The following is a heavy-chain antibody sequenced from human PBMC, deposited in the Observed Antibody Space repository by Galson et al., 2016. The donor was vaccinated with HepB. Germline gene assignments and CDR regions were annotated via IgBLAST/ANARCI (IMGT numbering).Heavy chain of an antibody. Sequence: SLRLSCAASGFDFSDHYMDWVRQAPGKGLEWVGRIRNKANSYITEYAASVRGRFIISRDDSKNSLYLQMNSLQSEDTAVYYCIRVALSVGARFFESWGQGTLVTVSS. V-gene: IGHV3-72*01. CDR1: GFDFSDHY. CDR3: IRVALSVGARFFES. D-gene: IGHD3-3*01. J-gene: IGHJ4*02. CDR2: IRNKANSYIT.